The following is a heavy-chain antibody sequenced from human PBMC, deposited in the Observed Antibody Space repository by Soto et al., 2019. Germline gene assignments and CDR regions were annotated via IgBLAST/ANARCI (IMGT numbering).Heavy chain of an antibody. CDR1: GFTLTSAD. CDR2: IVGGSGST. V-gene: IGHV1-58*01. D-gene: IGHD3-3*01. CDR3: AADWSNRPFDF. J-gene: IGHJ4*02. Sequence: QLQLMQSGPEVKKPGTSVKVSCKASGFTLTSADVQWVRQTRGQRLEWIGWIVGGSGSTNYAQQFQGRLAITRDMSTSTVYMELSSLRSEDTAVYYCAADWSNRPFDFWGQGILVTVSS.